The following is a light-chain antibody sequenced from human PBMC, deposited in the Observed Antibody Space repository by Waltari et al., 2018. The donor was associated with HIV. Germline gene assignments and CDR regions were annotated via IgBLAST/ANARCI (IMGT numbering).Light chain of an antibody. Sequence: DIQMTQSPSSLSASAGDRVTITCRANQGISNSLAWYQQSPGKVPKLLIFGASNLQSGVPSRFSGSGSGTDFTLTISSLQPADVATYYCQEYNSAPIAFGQGTRLEIK. V-gene: IGKV1-27*01. CDR3: QEYNSAPIA. CDR2: GAS. J-gene: IGKJ5*01. CDR1: QGISNS.